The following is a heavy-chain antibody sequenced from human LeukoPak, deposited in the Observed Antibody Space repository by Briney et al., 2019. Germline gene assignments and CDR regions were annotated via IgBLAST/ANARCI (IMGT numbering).Heavy chain of an antibody. Sequence: PGGSLRLSCAASGFTFSSYAMSWVRQASGKGLEWVSAISGSGGSTYYADSVKGRFTISRDNSKNTLYLQMNSLRAEDTAVYYCANSAAPDYYYYGMDVWGQGTTVTVSS. J-gene: IGHJ6*02. CDR1: GFTFSSYA. V-gene: IGHV3-23*01. CDR2: ISGSGGST. D-gene: IGHD6-13*01. CDR3: ANSAAPDYYYYGMDV.